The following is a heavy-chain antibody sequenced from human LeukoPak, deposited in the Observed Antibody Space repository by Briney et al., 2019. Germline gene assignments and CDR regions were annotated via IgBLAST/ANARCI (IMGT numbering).Heavy chain of an antibody. CDR1: GFTFDDYA. J-gene: IGHJ4*02. D-gene: IGHD6-13*01. V-gene: IGHV3-9*01. CDR2: ISWNSGSI. CDR3: AKSYVFDDRAAAGS. Sequence: SLRLSCAASGFTFDDYAMHWVRQAPGKGLEWVSGISWNSGSIGYADSVKGRFTISRDNAKNSLYLQMNSLRAEDTALYYCAKSYVFDDRAAAGSWGQGTLVTVSS.